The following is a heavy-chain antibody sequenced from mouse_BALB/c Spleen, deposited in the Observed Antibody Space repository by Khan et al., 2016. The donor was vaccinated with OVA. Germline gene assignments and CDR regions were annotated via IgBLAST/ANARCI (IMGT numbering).Heavy chain of an antibody. D-gene: IGHD1-2*01. Sequence: EVQLVESGPGLVKPSQSLSLTCTVTGYSITSGYGSNWIRQFPGNKLEWTGYISYCGSTNYTPSLKSRISITRDTSKNQFFPQLNSVTTEDTATYYCARTARIKYWGQGTTLTVSS. J-gene: IGHJ2*01. V-gene: IGHV3-2*02. CDR3: ARTARIKY. CDR1: GYSITSGYG. CDR2: ISYCGST.